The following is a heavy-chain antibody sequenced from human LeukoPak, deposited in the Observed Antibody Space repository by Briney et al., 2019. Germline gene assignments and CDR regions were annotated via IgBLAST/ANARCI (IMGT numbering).Heavy chain of an antibody. CDR2: IYSVGTT. CDR1: GFTVSSVY. J-gene: IGHJ4*02. CDR3: ASGQPYYYDSRGYSVPHD. Sequence: GGSLRLSCAASGFTVSSVYMSWVRQAPGKGLEWVSLIYSVGTTYYADSVKGRFIISRDDSKNTLYLQMNSLRAEDTAVYYCASGQPYYYDSRGYSVPHDWGQGTLVTVSS. V-gene: IGHV3-53*01. D-gene: IGHD3-22*01.